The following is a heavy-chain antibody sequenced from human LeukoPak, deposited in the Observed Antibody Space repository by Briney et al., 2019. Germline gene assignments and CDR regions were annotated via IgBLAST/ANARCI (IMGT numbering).Heavy chain of an antibody. Sequence: WASVKVSCKASGYTFTSYGISWERQAPGQGLEWMGWISAYNGNTNYAQKLQGRVTMTTDTSTSTAYMELRSLRSDDTAVYYCARVQYYDSSGYYHGWFDPWGQGTLVTVSS. CDR1: GYTFTSYG. D-gene: IGHD3-22*01. J-gene: IGHJ5*02. V-gene: IGHV1-18*01. CDR2: ISAYNGNT. CDR3: ARVQYYDSSGYYHGWFDP.